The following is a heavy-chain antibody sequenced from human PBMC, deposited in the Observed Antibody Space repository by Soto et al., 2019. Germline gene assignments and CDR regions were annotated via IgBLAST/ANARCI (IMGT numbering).Heavy chain of an antibody. CDR3: ANYGSGSPQFNWLDP. V-gene: IGHV4-30-4*01. D-gene: IGHD3-10*01. CDR2: IYYSGST. J-gene: IGHJ5*02. CDR1: GGSISSGDYY. Sequence: SETLSLTCTVSGGSISSGDYYWSWIRQPPGKGLEWIGYIYYSGSTYYNPSLKSRVTISVDTSKNQFSLKLSSVTAADTAVYYCANYGSGSPQFNWLDPWGQGTLVTVSS.